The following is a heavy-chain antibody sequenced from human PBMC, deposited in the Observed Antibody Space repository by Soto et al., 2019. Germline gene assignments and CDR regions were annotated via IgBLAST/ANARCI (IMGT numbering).Heavy chain of an antibody. D-gene: IGHD1-1*01. V-gene: IGHV1-69*13. CDR3: ARRPNWNARHYYYGMDV. J-gene: IGHJ6*02. CDR1: GGTFNTHA. Sequence: SVKVSCKTSGGTFNTHAISWVRQAPGHGFEWMGGIVPIYGIPSHAQKFQGRVTITADEPTTTVYMELSSLRSDDTAVYYCARRPNWNARHYYYGMDVWGQGTTVS. CDR2: IVPIYGIP.